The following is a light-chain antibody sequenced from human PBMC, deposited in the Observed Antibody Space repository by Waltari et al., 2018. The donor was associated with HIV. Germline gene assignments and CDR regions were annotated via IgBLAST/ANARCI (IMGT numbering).Light chain of an antibody. CDR2: EVC. CDR3: SSYTSSSTYV. V-gene: IGLV2-14*01. CDR1: SSDVGGYNY. J-gene: IGLJ1*01. Sequence: QSALTQPASVSGSPGQSITLSCTGTSSDVGGYNYVSWYQQHPGKAPKLMIYEVCNRPSGVSNRFSGSKSGNTASLTISGLQAEDEADYYCSSYTSSSTYVFGTGTKVTVL.